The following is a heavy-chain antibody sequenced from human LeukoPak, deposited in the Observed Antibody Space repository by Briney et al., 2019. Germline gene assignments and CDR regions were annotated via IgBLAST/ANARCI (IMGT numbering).Heavy chain of an antibody. CDR3: ARSVNGDSFYYYYMDV. D-gene: IGHD2-21*02. CDR2: IYSSGST. V-gene: IGHV4-4*07. CDR1: GGSISSYY. Sequence: SETLSLTCTVSGGSISSYYWSWTRQPAGKGLEWIGRIYSSGSTNYNPSLKSRVTISVDKSKNQFSLRLTSVTAADTAVYYCARSVNGDSFYYYYMDVWGKGTTVTVSS. J-gene: IGHJ6*03.